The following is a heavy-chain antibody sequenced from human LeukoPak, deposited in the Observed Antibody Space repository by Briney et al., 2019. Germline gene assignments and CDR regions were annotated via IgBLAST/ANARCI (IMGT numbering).Heavy chain of an antibody. CDR1: GGSISNSY. CDR3: ARRRGDFWSNYYAFDY. J-gene: IGHJ4*02. D-gene: IGHD3-3*01. CDR2: IYYSGST. Sequence: SETLSLTCTVSGGSISNSYWSWIRQPPGKGLEWIGYIYYSGSTNYNPSLTSRVTISPDTSKNQFSLKLSSVTAADTAVYYCARRRGDFWSNYYAFDYWGQGTPVTISS. V-gene: IGHV4-59*08.